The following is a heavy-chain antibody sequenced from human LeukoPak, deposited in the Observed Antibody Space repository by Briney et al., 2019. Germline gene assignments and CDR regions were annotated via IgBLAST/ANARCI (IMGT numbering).Heavy chain of an antibody. CDR1: GGSISSSSYY. CDR2: IYYSGST. J-gene: IGHJ4*02. V-gene: IGHV4-39*01. CDR3: ARLTTAAGSTFDY. Sequence: SETLSLTCTVSGGSISSSSYYWGWIRQPPGKGLEWIGSIYYSGSTFYNPSLKSRVTISVDTSENQFSLKLSSVTAADTAVYYCARLTTAAGSTFDYWGQGTLVTVSS. D-gene: IGHD6-13*01.